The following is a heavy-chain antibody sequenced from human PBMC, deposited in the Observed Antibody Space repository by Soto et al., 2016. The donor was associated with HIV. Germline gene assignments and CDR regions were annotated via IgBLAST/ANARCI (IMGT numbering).Heavy chain of an antibody. Sequence: QVQLVQSGAEVKKPGASVRVSCKASGYIFTSYGISWVRQAPGQGLEWMGSISVYNDNTYYAQKFQGSVTMTIDTSTSTSYMDLRSLRSDDTAVYYCARDAFRPGLSEYDYWGQGTLVIVSS. CDR2: ISVYNDNT. V-gene: IGHV1-18*01. CDR1: GYIFTSYG. J-gene: IGHJ4*02. D-gene: IGHD1-26*01. CDR3: ARDAFRPGLSEYDY.